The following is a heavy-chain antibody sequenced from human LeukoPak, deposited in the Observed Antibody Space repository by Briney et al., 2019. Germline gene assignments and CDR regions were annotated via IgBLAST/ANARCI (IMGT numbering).Heavy chain of an antibody. V-gene: IGHV3-7*01. CDR1: GFIFYNYW. J-gene: IGHJ4*02. D-gene: IGHD3-10*01. CDR3: ARVISGEGFDY. Sequence: GGSLRLSCGASGFIFYNYWMSWVRQAPGKGLEWVANIKEDGSEKYYVDSVKGRFTISRDNTKNSLYLQMNSLRAEDTAVYYCARVISGEGFDYWGQGTLVTVSS. CDR2: IKEDGSEK.